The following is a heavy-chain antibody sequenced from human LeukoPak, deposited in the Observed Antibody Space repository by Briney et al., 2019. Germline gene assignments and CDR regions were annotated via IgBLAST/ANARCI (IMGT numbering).Heavy chain of an antibody. CDR1: GYTFTGYY. CDR3: ARDRVGSGWPRPYYFEN. D-gene: IGHD6-19*01. Sequence: ASVKVSCKPSGYTFTGYYLHWVRQAPGQGLEWMGWINPNTGATISAQKFQGRVTMTRDTSINTAYIELSRLTSDDTAVYYCARDRVGSGWPRPYYFENWGQGTLVTVSS. V-gene: IGHV1-2*02. CDR2: INPNTGAT. J-gene: IGHJ4*02.